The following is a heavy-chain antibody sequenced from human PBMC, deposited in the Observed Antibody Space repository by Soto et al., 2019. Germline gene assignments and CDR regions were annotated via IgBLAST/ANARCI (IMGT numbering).Heavy chain of an antibody. D-gene: IGHD1-1*01. V-gene: IGHV3-11*06. CDR1: GFTFSDYY. Sequence: PGGSLRLCCEGSGFTFSDYYISWSRQAPGKGLEWISYSSNSGTFSRYADSVKGRFSISRDNTKNLLYLQMNSLRAEDTAVYYCARSGDNYNRLDYWGQGTPVTVSS. CDR2: SSNSGTFS. J-gene: IGHJ4*02. CDR3: ARSGDNYNRLDY.